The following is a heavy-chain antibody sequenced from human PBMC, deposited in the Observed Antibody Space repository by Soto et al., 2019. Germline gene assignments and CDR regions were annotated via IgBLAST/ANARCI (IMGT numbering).Heavy chain of an antibody. CDR2: INHSGST. D-gene: IGHD5-12*01. Sequence: QVQLQPWGAGLWKPSETLSLTCAVYGGSFSGYYWSWVRQPPGKGLACIGEINHSGSTNYNPSLKSRVTISVDTAKNQCTLMLSSVTAAEPAVYYCATEREGVATTWGQGTMVTVSS. CDR1: GGSFSGYY. V-gene: IGHV4-34*01. J-gene: IGHJ5*02. CDR3: ATEREGVATT.